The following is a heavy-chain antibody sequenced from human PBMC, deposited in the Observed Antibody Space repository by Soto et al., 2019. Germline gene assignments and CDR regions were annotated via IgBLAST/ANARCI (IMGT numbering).Heavy chain of an antibody. CDR1: GFTFSSYS. Sequence: GGSLRLSCAASGFTFSSYSMNWVRQAPGKGLEWVSYISSSSSTIYYADSVKGRFTISRGNAKNSLYLQMNSLRDEDTAVYYCARDLNPCSGGSCYSGVYWGQGTLVTVSS. CDR3: ARDLNPCSGGSCYSGVY. CDR2: ISSSSSTI. V-gene: IGHV3-48*02. J-gene: IGHJ4*02. D-gene: IGHD2-15*01.